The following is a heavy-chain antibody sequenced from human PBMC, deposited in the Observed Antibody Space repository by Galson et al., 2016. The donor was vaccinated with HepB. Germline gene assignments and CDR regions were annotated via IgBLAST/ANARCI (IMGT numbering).Heavy chain of an antibody. D-gene: IGHD1-1*01. CDR2: ISGSGYDT. V-gene: IGHV3-23*01. CDR3: AKLMGDWGDRSTGFVDY. Sequence: SLRLSCAASGFTFSSYIMSWVRQAPGKRLEWVADISGSGYDTYYTDPAKGRFTISKDKSKNTVYLHMNNLRAEETAIYYCAKLMGDWGDRSTGFVDYWGQGTLVTVSS. CDR1: GFTFSSYI. J-gene: IGHJ4*02.